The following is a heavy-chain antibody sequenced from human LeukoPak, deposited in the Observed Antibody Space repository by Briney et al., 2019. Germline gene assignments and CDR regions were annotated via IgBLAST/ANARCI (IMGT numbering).Heavy chain of an antibody. CDR2: INPSGGST. J-gene: IGHJ4*02. Sequence: GASVKVSCKTSGYTFSTYYMHWMRQAPGQGLEWMGIINPSGGSTSYAQKFQGRVTMTRDTSTSTVYMELSSLRSEDTAVYYCASAGTGTINAPGYSSGWPDYWGQGTLVTVSS. CDR3: ASAGTGTINAPGYSSGWPDY. D-gene: IGHD6-19*01. CDR1: GYTFSTYY. V-gene: IGHV1-46*01.